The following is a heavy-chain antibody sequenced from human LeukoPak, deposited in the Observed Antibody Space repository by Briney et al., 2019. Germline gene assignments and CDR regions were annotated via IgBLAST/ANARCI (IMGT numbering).Heavy chain of an antibody. CDR3: ARVFPRLGIALDAFDI. V-gene: IGHV3-21*01. CDR2: ISTSSSYI. Sequence: KPGGSLRLSCAASGFTFSSYSMNWVRQAPGKGLEWVSSISTSSSYIYYADSVKGRFTISRDNAKNSLYLQMNSLRAEDTAVYYCARVFPRLGIALDAFDIWGEGTMVTVSS. J-gene: IGHJ3*02. CDR1: GFTFSSYS. D-gene: IGHD3-16*01.